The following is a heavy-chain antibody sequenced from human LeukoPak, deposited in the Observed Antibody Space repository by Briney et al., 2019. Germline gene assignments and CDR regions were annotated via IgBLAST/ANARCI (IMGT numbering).Heavy chain of an antibody. CDR3: ARVPRYPIAVADY. D-gene: IGHD6-19*01. CDR1: GFTFSSYG. V-gene: IGHV4-34*01. J-gene: IGHJ4*02. Sequence: GSLRLSCAASGFTFSSYGMSWIRQPPGKGLEWIGEINHSGSTNYNPSLKSRVTISVDTSKNQFSLKLSSVTAADTAVYYCARVPRYPIAVADYWGQGTLVTVSS. CDR2: INHSGST.